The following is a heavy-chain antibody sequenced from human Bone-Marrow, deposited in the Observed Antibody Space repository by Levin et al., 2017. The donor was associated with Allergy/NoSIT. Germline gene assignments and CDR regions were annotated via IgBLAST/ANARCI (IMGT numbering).Heavy chain of an antibody. CDR1: GGSISGYY. Sequence: SETLSLTCTVSGGSISGYYWSWIRQPPGKGLEWVGYIYYSGSTNYNPSLKSRVSVSVDTSKTQFSLRLSSVTAADTAVYYCARDRSVIAASGTHYYYGMDVWGQGTTVTVSS. V-gene: IGHV4-59*01. D-gene: IGHD6-13*01. J-gene: IGHJ6*02. CDR3: ARDRSVIAASGTHYYYGMDV. CDR2: IYYSGST.